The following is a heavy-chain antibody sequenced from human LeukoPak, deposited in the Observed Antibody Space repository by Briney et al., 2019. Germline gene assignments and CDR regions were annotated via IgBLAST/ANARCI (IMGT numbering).Heavy chain of an antibody. J-gene: IGHJ6*02. D-gene: IGHD5-12*01. CDR3: ARLGYRRYYYYYGMDV. CDR2: INPNSGGT. Sequence: ASVKVSCKASGYTFTGYYMHWVRQAPGQGLEWMGWINPNSGGTNYAQKFQGRVTMTRDTSISTAYMELSRLRSDDTAVYYCARLGYRRYYYYYGMDVWGQGTTVTVSS. CDR1: GYTFTGYY. V-gene: IGHV1-2*02.